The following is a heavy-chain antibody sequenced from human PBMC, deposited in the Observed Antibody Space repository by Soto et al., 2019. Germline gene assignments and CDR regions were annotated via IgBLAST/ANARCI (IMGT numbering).Heavy chain of an antibody. D-gene: IGHD3-10*01. CDR2: INSDGTTT. V-gene: IGHV3-74*01. CDR1: GFTFSPFW. CDR3: GRNYFGSGSYAPWFDP. Sequence: GGALRLSCVASGFTFSPFWMSWGRQAPGKGLEWVSRINSDGTTTPYADSVKGRFSISRDSSRNTIYLQMDNLRAEDTAVYYCGRNYFGSGSYAPWFDPWGQGTLVTVSS. J-gene: IGHJ5*02.